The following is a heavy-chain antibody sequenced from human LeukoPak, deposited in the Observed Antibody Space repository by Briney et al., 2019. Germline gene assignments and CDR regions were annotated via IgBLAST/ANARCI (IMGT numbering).Heavy chain of an antibody. D-gene: IGHD4-17*01. J-gene: IGHJ4*02. CDR3: ASAQRLRVFYLDY. CDR2: INHRGSS. CDR1: GGSFSGYY. V-gene: IGHV4-34*01. Sequence: PSETLSLTCGVFGGSFSGYYWTWLRQPPGKGLEWIGQINHRGSSHYNPSLRSRVTISVDTSKTQFSLKLTSVTAADTAVYYCASAQRLRVFYLDYWGQGTLVTVSS.